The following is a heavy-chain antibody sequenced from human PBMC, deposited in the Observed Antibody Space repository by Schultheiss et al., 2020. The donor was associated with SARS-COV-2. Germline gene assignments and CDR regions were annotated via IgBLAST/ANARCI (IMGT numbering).Heavy chain of an antibody. V-gene: IGHV1-8*01. CDR3: ARDFWGGDYRYYYYYYMDV. D-gene: IGHD4-17*01. J-gene: IGHJ6*03. CDR2: MNPNSGNT. CDR1: GYTFTSYD. Sequence: ASVKVSCKASGYTFTSYDINWVRQATGQGLEWMGWMNPNSGNTGYAQKFQGRVTMTRNTSISTAYMELSSLRSEDTAVYYCARDFWGGDYRYYYYYYMDVWGKGTTVTVSS.